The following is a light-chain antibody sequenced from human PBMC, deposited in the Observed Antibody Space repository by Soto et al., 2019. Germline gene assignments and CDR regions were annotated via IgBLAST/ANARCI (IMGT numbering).Light chain of an antibody. CDR3: QHRSNWPPYT. J-gene: IGKJ2*01. Sequence: EIVLTQSPATLSLSPGERATLSCRASQSVSSYFAWYQQKPGQAPRLLIYDASNRATGIPPRFSGSVSGTAFPLAISSLEPEDFAVYHCQHRSNWPPYTFGHWTKLEIK. V-gene: IGKV3-11*01. CDR1: QSVSSY. CDR2: DAS.